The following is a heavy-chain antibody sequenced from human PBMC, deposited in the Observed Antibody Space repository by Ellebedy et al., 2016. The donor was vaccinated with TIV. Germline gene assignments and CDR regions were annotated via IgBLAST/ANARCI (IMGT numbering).Heavy chain of an antibody. CDR2: ISGDGRSA. J-gene: IGHJ4*02. D-gene: IGHD3-22*01. V-gene: IGHV3-23*01. CDR1: GFTFGNFA. Sequence: GESLKISCAASGFTFGNFAIHWVRQAPGKGLEWLSVISGDGRSAFHADSVKGRFTISRDNSKNTLYLQMDRLRAEDTAVYYCAKGTSSGFNYDRVGFEYWGQGALVTVSS. CDR3: AKGTSSGFNYDRVGFEY.